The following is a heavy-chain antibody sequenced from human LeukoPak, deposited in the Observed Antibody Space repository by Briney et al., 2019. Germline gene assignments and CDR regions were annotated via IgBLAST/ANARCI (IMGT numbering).Heavy chain of an antibody. CDR2: INYSGST. CDR3: AREYSSFEY. D-gene: IGHD3-22*01. CDR1: GGSISGYY. J-gene: IGHJ4*02. V-gene: IGHV4-59*01. Sequence: SETLSLTCIVSGGSISGYYWHWIRQPPGMGLEWIGYINYSGSTDYNPSLKSRVTISVDTSKNQFSLNLRSVTAADTAVYYCAREYSSFEYWGQGILVTVSS.